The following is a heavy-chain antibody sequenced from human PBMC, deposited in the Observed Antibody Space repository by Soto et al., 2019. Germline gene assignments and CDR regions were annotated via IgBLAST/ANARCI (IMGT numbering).Heavy chain of an antibody. CDR1: TSYG. D-gene: IGHD1-26*01. Sequence: TSYGLSWVRQAPGQGLEWMGWISAYNGNTNYAQKLQGRVTMTTDTSTSTAYMELRSLRSDDTAVYYCARDQGGSYYYWGQGTLVTVSS. CDR2: ISAYNGNT. J-gene: IGHJ4*02. CDR3: ARDQGGSYYY. V-gene: IGHV1-18*01.